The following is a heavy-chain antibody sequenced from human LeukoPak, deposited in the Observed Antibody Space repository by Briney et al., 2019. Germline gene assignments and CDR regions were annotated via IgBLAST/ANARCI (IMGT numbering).Heavy chain of an antibody. CDR1: GFTFSSYS. CDR3: ARDYEEYYDSSGYLWFDAFDI. V-gene: IGHV3-21*01. J-gene: IGHJ3*02. Sequence: GGSLRLSCAASGFTFSSYSMNWVRQAPGKGLEWVSSISSSSSYIYYADSVKGRFTISRDNAKNSLYLQMNSLRAEDTAVYYCARDYEEYYDSSGYLWFDAFDIWGQGTMVTVSS. D-gene: IGHD3-22*01. CDR2: ISSSSSYI.